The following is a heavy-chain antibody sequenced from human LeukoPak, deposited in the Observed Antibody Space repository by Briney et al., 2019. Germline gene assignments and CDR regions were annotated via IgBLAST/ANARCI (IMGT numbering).Heavy chain of an antibody. CDR2: IYYSGST. CDR1: GGSISSNKYY. CDR3: ATPYSGGYQGLDI. Sequence: PETLSLTCTVSGGSISSNKYYWGWIRQPPGKGLEWIGSIYYSGSTYYNPTLKSRVTIFVDTSKNQFSLKLSSVTAADTAVYYCATPYSGGYQGLDIWGQGTMVTVSS. D-gene: IGHD1-26*01. J-gene: IGHJ3*02. V-gene: IGHV4-39*01.